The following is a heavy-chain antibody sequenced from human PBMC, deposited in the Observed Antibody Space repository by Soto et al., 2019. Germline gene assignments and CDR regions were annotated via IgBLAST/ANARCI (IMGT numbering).Heavy chain of an antibody. J-gene: IGHJ3*02. V-gene: IGHV3-23*01. CDR1: GFTFSSYA. D-gene: IGHD7-27*01. Sequence: GGSLRLSCAASGFTFSSYAMSWVRQAPGKGLEWVSAISGSGGSTYYADSVKGRFTISRDNSKNTLYLQMNRLRAEDTAVYYCAKDPRDVNWGNAFDIWGQGTMVTVSS. CDR3: AKDPRDVNWGNAFDI. CDR2: ISGSGGST.